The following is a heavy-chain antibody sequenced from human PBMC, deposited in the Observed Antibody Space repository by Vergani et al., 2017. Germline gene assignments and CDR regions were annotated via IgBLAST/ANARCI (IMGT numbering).Heavy chain of an antibody. Sequence: QVQLQKWGAGLLKPSETLSLTCAVYGGSFSGYYWSWIRQPPGKGLEWIGEINHSGSTNYNPSLKSRVTISVDTSKNQFSLKLSSVTAADTAVYYCARYQPLLYPVRYYYYGMDVWGQGTTVTVSS. CDR1: GGSFSGYY. CDR2: INHSGST. V-gene: IGHV4-34*01. D-gene: IGHD2-2*02. CDR3: ARYQPLLYPVRYYYYGMDV. J-gene: IGHJ6*02.